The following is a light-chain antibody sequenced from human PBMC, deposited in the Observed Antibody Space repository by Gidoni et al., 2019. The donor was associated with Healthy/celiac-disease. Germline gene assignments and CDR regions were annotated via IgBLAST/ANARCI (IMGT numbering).Light chain of an antibody. Sequence: DTQMTQSPSSLSASVGDRLTITCRASQGISNYLAWYQQRPGKVPKLLIYAATSLQSGVPSRFSGSGSGTDFTLTISSLQPEDVATYYCQRYNSAPWTFXQXTKVEIK. CDR3: QRYNSAPWT. V-gene: IGKV1-27*01. CDR2: AAT. CDR1: QGISNY. J-gene: IGKJ1*01.